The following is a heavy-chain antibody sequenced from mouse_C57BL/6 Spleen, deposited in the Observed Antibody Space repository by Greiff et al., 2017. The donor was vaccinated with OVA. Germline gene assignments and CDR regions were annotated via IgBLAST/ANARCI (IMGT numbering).Heavy chain of an antibody. CDR2: IDPSDSYT. CDR3: ARGGAAQATGYFDV. J-gene: IGHJ1*03. Sequence: QVQLKQPGAELVRPGTSVKLSCKASGYTFTSYWMHWVKQRPGQGLEWIGVIDPSDSYTNYNQKFKGKATLTVDTSSSTAYMQLSSLTSEDSAVYYCARGGAAQATGYFDVWGTGTTVTVSS. CDR1: GYTFTSYW. D-gene: IGHD3-2*02. V-gene: IGHV1-59*01.